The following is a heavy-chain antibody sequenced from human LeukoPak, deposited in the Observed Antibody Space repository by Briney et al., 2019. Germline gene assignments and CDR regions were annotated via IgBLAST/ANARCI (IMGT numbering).Heavy chain of an antibody. V-gene: IGHV1-69*13. CDR2: IIPIFGTA. J-gene: IGHJ4*02. CDR1: GGTFSSYA. CDR3: ARGSNTGYYYDSSGYYFHY. Sequence: ASVKVSCKASGGTFSSYAISWVRQAPGQGLEWMGGIIPIFGTANYAQKFQGRVTITADESTSTAYMELSSLRSEDTAVYYCARGSNTGYYYDSSGYYFHYWGQGTLVTVSS. D-gene: IGHD3-22*01.